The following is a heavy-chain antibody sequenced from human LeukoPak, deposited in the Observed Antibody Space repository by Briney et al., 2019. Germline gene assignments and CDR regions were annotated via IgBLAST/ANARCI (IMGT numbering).Heavy chain of an antibody. CDR2: IYYSGST. Sequence: SQTLSLTCTVSGGSISSGSYYWGWIRQPPGKGLEWIGSIYYSGSTYYNPSLKSRVTISVDTSKNQFSLKLSSVTAADTAVYYCARLSKMGATRPIDYWGQGTLVTVSS. D-gene: IGHD1-26*01. V-gene: IGHV4-39*01. J-gene: IGHJ4*02. CDR1: GGSISSGSYY. CDR3: ARLSKMGATRPIDY.